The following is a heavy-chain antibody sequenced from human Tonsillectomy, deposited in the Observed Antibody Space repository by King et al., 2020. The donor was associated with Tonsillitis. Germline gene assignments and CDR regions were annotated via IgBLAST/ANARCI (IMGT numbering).Heavy chain of an antibody. CDR1: GGSISSGGYS. CDR2: IHHSGRT. Sequence: LQLQESGSGLVKSSQTLSLTCAVSGGSISSGGYSWSWIRQPPGKGLEWIGYIHHSGRTYYNPSLKSRVTISIDRSTDQFSLKMNSVTAADTAVYYCARGIAARTYFDYWGQGTLVTVSS. D-gene: IGHD6-6*01. V-gene: IGHV4-30-2*01. CDR3: ARGIAARTYFDY. J-gene: IGHJ4*02.